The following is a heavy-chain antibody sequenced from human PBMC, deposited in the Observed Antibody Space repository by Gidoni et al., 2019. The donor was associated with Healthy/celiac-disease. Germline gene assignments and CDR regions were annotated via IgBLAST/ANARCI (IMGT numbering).Heavy chain of an antibody. D-gene: IGHD3-22*01. CDR3: AKEAGTMIVVVITNPFDY. CDR1: GFTFSSYA. CDR2: ISGSVGST. V-gene: IGHV3-23*01. J-gene: IGHJ4*02. Sequence: EVQLLESGGGLVQPGGSLRLSCAASGFTFSSYAMSWVRQAPGKGLEWVSAISGSVGSTYYADSVKGRFTISRDNSKNTLYLQMNSLRAEDTAVYYCAKEAGTMIVVVITNPFDYWGQGTLVTVSS.